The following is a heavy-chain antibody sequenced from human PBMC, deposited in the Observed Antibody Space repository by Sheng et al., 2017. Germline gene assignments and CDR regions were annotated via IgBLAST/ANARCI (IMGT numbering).Heavy chain of an antibody. CDR3: ARGVDSRSPDRYYYYMDV. Sequence: QVQLVQSGGDVKKPGASVKVSCKASGYTFTTYSITWVRQAPGQGLEWMGWISTYNGDTKFAQKFQGRVTMTTDTSTRTVYMELRGLRSDDTAVYYCARGVDSRSPDRYYYYMDVWGQGT. CDR2: ISTYNGDT. V-gene: IGHV1-18*01. CDR1: GYTFTTYS. J-gene: IGHJ6*03. D-gene: IGHD6-6*01.